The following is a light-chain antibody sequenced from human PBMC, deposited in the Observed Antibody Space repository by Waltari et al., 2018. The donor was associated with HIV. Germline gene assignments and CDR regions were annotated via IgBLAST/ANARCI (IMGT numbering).Light chain of an antibody. Sequence: DIQMTQSPSSLSPSVGDRVTITCQASQDISNHLNWYQQKPGKAPKYLIYDVSNLEIGVPSRFSGSGSGTDFTFTISSLQPEDIATYYCHQYDNRPPTFGPGTKVDIK. CDR1: QDISNH. J-gene: IGKJ3*01. CDR2: DVS. V-gene: IGKV1-33*01. CDR3: HQYDNRPPT.